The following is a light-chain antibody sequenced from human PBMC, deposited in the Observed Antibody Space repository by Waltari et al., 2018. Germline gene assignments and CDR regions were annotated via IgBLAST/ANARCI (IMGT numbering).Light chain of an antibody. CDR1: SLRTYY. CDR3: NSRDSSGNHVL. Sequence: SSELTQDPAVSVALGQTVRLTCQGDSLRTYYASWYQQKPGKAPVLVIYGKNNRPSGIPDRFSGSSSGNTASLTISEAQAEDEADYYCNSRDSSGNHVLFGGGTKLTVL. V-gene: IGLV3-19*01. CDR2: GKN. J-gene: IGLJ2*01.